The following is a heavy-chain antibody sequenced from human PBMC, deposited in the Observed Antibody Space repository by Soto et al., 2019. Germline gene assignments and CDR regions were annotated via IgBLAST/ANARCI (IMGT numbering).Heavy chain of an antibody. J-gene: IGHJ4*02. D-gene: IGHD3-3*01. CDR1: GGSISSGGYS. CDR3: ARGTLWSGYCFDY. CDR2: IYHSGST. Sequence: QLQLQESGSGLVKPSQTLSLTCAFSGGSISSGGYSWSWIRQPPGQGLEWIGYIYHSGSTYYNPSLKSRVSISVDRSKNQFSLKLSSVTAADTAVYYCARGTLWSGYCFDYWGQGTLVTVSS. V-gene: IGHV4-30-2*01.